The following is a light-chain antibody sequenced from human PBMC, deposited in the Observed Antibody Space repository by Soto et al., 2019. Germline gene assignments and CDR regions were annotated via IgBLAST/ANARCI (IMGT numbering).Light chain of an antibody. V-gene: IGKV3-11*01. CDR2: DTT. CDR1: QSVGRY. CDR3: QQRSIRPLT. J-gene: IGKJ5*01. Sequence: EIVLTQSPATLSLSLGERVSLSCRASQSVGRYLDWYQQKPVHAPRLLIYDTTKRVTGIPAWFSGSGSGTDFTLTISSLEPEDFAVYYCQQRSIRPLTFGPGTRLAI.